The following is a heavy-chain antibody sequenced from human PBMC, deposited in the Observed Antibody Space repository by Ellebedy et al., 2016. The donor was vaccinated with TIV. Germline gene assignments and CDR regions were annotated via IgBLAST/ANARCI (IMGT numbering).Heavy chain of an antibody. V-gene: IGHV3-53*01. CDR1: GFTVSSNY. CDR2: IYSGGST. CDR3: AKDWVGATIGLEYFDY. Sequence: GGSLRLSXAASGFTVSSNYMSWVRQAPGKGLEWVSVIYSGGSTYYADSVKGRFTISRDNSKNTLYLQMNSLRAEDTAVYYCAKDWVGATIGLEYFDYWGQGTLVTVSS. D-gene: IGHD1-26*01. J-gene: IGHJ4*02.